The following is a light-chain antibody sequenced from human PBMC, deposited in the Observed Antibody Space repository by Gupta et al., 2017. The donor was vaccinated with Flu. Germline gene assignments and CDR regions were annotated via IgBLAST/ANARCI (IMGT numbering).Light chain of an antibody. J-gene: IGLJ3*02. CDR1: KLGDKY. V-gene: IGLV3-1*01. Sequence: SYELTQPPSVSVSPGQTASITCSGDKLGDKYACWYQQKPGQSPALVIYQDRKRPSGIPERFSGSNSGNTATLTISGTQAMDEADYYCQAWDSSKVFGGGTKLTVL. CDR2: QDR. CDR3: QAWDSSKV.